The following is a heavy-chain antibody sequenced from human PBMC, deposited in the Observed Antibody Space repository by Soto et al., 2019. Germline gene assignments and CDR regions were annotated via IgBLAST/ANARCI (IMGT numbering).Heavy chain of an antibody. CDR1: GITFGAFQ. J-gene: IGHJ4*02. Sequence: LRLCSQASGITFGAFQMNWVRQAPRRGLEWNSHISGSGDTIYYADSVKGRFTISRDNAKDSLALHRNSLRAEDPGVYFCAREAASGAWFAGAYLDLWGQGTQVAVSS. D-gene: IGHD6-25*01. V-gene: IGHV3-48*03. CDR2: ISGSGDTI. CDR3: AREAASGAWFAGAYLDL.